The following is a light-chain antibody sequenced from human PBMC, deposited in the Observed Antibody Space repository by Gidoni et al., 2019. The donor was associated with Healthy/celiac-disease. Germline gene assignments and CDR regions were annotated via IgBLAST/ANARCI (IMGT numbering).Light chain of an antibody. CDR1: QSISSY. Sequence: DIQMTQSPSSLSASVGDRVTITCRASQSISSYLNWDQQKPGKAPKLLIYAASSLQSGVPSRFSGSGSGTDFTLTISSLQPEDFATYYCQQSYSTPPTFGGGTKVEIK. CDR2: AAS. V-gene: IGKV1-39*01. J-gene: IGKJ4*01. CDR3: QQSYSTPPT.